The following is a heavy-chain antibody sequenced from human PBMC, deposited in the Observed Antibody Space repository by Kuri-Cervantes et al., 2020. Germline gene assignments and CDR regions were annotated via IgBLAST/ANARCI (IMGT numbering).Heavy chain of an antibody. V-gene: IGHV3-21*01. J-gene: IGHJ4*02. D-gene: IGHD6-13*01. CDR2: ISSSSSYI. Sequence: GGSLRLSCAASGFTFSSYSMNWVRQAPGKGLEWVSSISSSSSYIYYADSVKGRFTISRDNAKNSLYLQMNSLRADDTAVYYCAKNSVSAAGDFWGQGTLVTVSS. CDR3: AKNSVSAAGDF. CDR1: GFTFSSYS.